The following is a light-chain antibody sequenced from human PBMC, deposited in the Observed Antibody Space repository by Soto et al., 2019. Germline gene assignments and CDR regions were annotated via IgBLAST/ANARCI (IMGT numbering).Light chain of an antibody. J-gene: IGLJ1*01. CDR1: NIGSKSES. CDR2: YDS. V-gene: IGLV3-21*04. Sequence: SYELTQPPSVSVAPGKTARITCGGNNIGSKSESVHWYQQKPGQAPVLVIYYDSDRPSGIPERFSGSNSGNTATLTISRVGAGDEADYYCQVWDSSSDHPHVFGTGTKLTVL. CDR3: QVWDSSSDHPHV.